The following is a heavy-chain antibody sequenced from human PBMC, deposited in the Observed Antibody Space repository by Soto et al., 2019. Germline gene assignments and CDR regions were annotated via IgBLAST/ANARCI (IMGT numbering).Heavy chain of an antibody. CDR1: GDTFSFYT. Sequence: QVQLVQSGTEVKKPGSSVKVSCKASGDTFSFYTINWVRQAPGLGLEWVGRINPIVSMSNYAQKFQGRVSMTADKSTSTAYMELRSRRSADTAMYFCAASYGSGYRAFDYWGQGALVIVSS. J-gene: IGHJ4*02. D-gene: IGHD3-10*01. CDR3: AASYGSGYRAFDY. CDR2: INPIVSMS. V-gene: IGHV1-69*02.